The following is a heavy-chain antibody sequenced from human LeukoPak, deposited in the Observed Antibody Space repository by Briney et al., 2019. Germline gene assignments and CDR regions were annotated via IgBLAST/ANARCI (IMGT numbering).Heavy chain of an antibody. Sequence: PSETLSLTCAVYGGSFSGYYWSWIRQPPGKGLEWIGEINHSGSTNYNPSLKSRVTISLDTSKNQFSLTLSSLTCADTAVYYCARGGSRYCSSTSCYRFDYWGQGTLVTVSS. CDR1: GGSFSGYY. J-gene: IGHJ4*02. CDR2: INHSGST. D-gene: IGHD2-2*01. CDR3: ARGGSRYCSSTSCYRFDY. V-gene: IGHV4-34*01.